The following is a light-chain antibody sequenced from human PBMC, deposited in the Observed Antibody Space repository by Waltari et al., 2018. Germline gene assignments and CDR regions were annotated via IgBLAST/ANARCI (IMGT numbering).Light chain of an antibody. CDR2: HGP. CDR3: CSFGGTHTYV. J-gene: IGLJ1*01. V-gene: IGLV2-11*01. CDR1: STDVGGYTY. Sequence: SALTQPRSVSGAPGQSVTISCTGTSTDVGGYTYLSWYQQHPGKTPKLIIYHGPPRSSGFPDRFSGSKSGNTASLTISGLQVEDEADYYCCSFGGTHTYVFGTGTTVTVL.